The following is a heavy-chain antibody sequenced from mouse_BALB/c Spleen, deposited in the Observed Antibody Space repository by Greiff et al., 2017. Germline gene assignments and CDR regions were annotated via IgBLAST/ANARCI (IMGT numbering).Heavy chain of an antibody. CDR3: ARKQDYDDYYAMDY. CDR2: ISSGGST. Sequence: DVKLVESGGGLVKPGGSLKLSCAASGFTFSSYAMSWVRQTPEKRLEWVASISSGGSTYYPDSVKGRFTISRDNARNILYLQMSSLRSEDTAMYYCARKQDYDDYYAMDYWGQGTSVTVSS. V-gene: IGHV5-6-5*01. D-gene: IGHD2-4*01. CDR1: GFTFSSYA. J-gene: IGHJ4*01.